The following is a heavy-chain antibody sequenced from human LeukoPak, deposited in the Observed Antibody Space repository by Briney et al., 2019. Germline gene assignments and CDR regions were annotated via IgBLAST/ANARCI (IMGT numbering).Heavy chain of an antibody. Sequence: PSETVSLICAVYGGSFSGYYWSWIRQPPGKGLEWIGEINHSGSTNYNPSLKSRVTISVDTSKNQFSLKLSSVTAADTAVYYCARGAPPYYYDSSGYYPRHPFDYWGQGTLVTVSS. CDR2: INHSGST. J-gene: IGHJ4*02. D-gene: IGHD3-22*01. CDR3: ARGAPPYYYDSSGYYPRHPFDY. CDR1: GGSFSGYY. V-gene: IGHV4-34*01.